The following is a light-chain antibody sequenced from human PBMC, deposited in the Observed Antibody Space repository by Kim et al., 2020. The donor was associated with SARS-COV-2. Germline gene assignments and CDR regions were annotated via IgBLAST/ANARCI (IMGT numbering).Light chain of an antibody. CDR3: GTWDNSLSGVV. Sequence: QPVLTQPPSVSAAPGQKVTISCSGSSSNIGNNYVSWYQQLPGTAPKLLIFDNNKRPSGIPDRFSGSKSGTSATLGITGLQTGDEADYYCGTWDNSLSGVVFGGGTQLTVL. CDR1: SSNIGNNY. J-gene: IGLJ2*01. V-gene: IGLV1-51*01. CDR2: DNN.